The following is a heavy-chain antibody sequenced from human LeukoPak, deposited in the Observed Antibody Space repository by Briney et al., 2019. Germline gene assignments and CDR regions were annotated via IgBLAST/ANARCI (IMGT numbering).Heavy chain of an antibody. J-gene: IGHJ4*02. V-gene: IGHV1-2*02. CDR2: INPNSGGT. D-gene: IGHD2-15*01. Sequence: ASVKVSCKASGGTFSSYAISWVRQAPGQGLEWMGWINPNSGGTNYAQKFQGRVTMTRDTSISTAYMELSRLRSDDTAVYYCASCSGGSCYLNFDYWGQGTLVTVSS. CDR3: ASCSGGSCYLNFDY. CDR1: GGTFSSYA.